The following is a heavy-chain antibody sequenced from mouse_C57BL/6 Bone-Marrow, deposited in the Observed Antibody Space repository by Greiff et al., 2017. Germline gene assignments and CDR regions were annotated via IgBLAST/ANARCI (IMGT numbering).Heavy chain of an antibody. CDR2: ISNLAYSI. CDR1: GFTFSDYG. D-gene: IGHD1-1*01. J-gene: IGHJ4*01. V-gene: IGHV5-15*01. CDR3: ARQDYGSSYDYAMDY. Sequence: VQLKESGGGLVQPGGSLKLSCAASGFTFSDYGMAWVRQAPRKGPEWVAFISNLAYSIYYADTVTGGFTISRENAKNTLYLERSSLRSEDTAMYYCARQDYGSSYDYAMDYWGQGTSVTVSA.